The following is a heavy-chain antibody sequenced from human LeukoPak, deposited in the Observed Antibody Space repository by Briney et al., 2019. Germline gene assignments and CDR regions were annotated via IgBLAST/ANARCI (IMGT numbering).Heavy chain of an antibody. V-gene: IGHV1-18*01. CDR2: ISAYNGNT. CDR1: GYTFTSYG. D-gene: IGHD1-1*01. J-gene: IGHJ6*03. CDR3: ARGLLKEHRNWNYSYYYMDF. Sequence: GASVKVSCKASGYTFTSYGISWVRQAPGQGLEWMGWISAYNGNTNYAQKLQGRVTITADKSTSTAYMELSSLRSEDTAVYYCARGLLKEHRNWNYSYYYMDFWAKGTRVTVSS.